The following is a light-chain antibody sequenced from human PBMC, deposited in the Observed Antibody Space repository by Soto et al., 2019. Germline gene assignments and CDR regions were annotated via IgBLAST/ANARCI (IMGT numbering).Light chain of an antibody. CDR3: QHYNSYSEA. CDR2: KAS. V-gene: IGKV1-5*03. CDR1: QTISSW. Sequence: DIQMTQSPSTLSGSVGDRVTITCRASQTISSWLAWYQQKPGKAPKLLIYKASTLKSGVPSRFSGSRSGTEFTLTISSLQPDDFATSYCQHYNSYSEAFGQGTKVDIK. J-gene: IGKJ1*01.